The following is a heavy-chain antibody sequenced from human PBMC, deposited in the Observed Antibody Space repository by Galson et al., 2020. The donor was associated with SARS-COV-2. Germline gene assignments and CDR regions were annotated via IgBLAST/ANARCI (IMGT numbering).Heavy chain of an antibody. CDR3: ARLRYYDVLTGYIVDV. Sequence: ASVKVSCKASGYTFTEYYIHWVRQAPGQGLEWMGWLNPKSGGTNYAQKFEGRVTMTRDTSITTGYMELGRLRADDTAVYYCARLRYYDVLTGYIVDVWGQGTMVTVSS. J-gene: IGHJ6*02. D-gene: IGHD3-9*01. CDR2: LNPKSGGT. CDR1: GYTFTEYY. V-gene: IGHV1-2*02.